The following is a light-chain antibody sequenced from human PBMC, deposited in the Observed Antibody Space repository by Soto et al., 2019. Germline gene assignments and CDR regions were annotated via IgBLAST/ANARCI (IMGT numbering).Light chain of an antibody. CDR2: WAS. CDR1: QSVLYSSNNKNY. V-gene: IGKV4-1*01. CDR3: QQYYGVPQR. J-gene: IGKJ1*01. Sequence: DIVMTQSPDSLAVSLGERATINCKSSQSVLYSSNNKNYLAWYQQKAGQPPKLLIYWASTRESGVPDRFSGSGSGTDFTLAISSLQAEDVAFYYWQQYYGVPQRFGQGTKVEIK.